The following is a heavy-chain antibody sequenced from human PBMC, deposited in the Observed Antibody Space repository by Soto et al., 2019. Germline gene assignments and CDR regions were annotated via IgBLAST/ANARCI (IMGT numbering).Heavy chain of an antibody. J-gene: IGHJ4*02. CDR3: ASDWFPNGYSYGNEDSDY. Sequence: ASVKVSCKASGYTFTSYGISWVRQAPGQGLEWMGWISAYNGNTNYAQKLQGRVTMTTDTSTSTAYMELRSLRSDDTAVYYCASDWFPNGYSYGNEDSDYWGQGTQVTVSS. CDR2: ISAYNGNT. D-gene: IGHD5-18*01. V-gene: IGHV1-18*01. CDR1: GYTFTSYG.